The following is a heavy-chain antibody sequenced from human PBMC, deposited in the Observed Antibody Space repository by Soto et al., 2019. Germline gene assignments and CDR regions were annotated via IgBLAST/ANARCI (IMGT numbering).Heavy chain of an antibody. Sequence: QVQLMESGGGVVQPGGSLRLSCAASGFTFSYYGFHWVRQAPGKGLEWVAVMHTGGNEKYYVDSVKGRFTVSRDDSRNMVYLEMSGLRAEATAEYFCARDADTTGHYSLVDLWGRGALVAVS. CDR2: MHTGGNEK. V-gene: IGHV3-33*08. D-gene: IGHD3-9*01. J-gene: IGHJ5*02. CDR1: GFTFSYYG. CDR3: ARDADTTGHYSLVDL.